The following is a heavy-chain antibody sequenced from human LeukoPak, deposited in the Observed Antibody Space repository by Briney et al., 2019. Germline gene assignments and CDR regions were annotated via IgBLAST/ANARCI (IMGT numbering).Heavy chain of an antibody. J-gene: IGHJ6*03. CDR3: ASPTTVTTHYYYMDV. V-gene: IGHV1-46*01. CDR2: INPSGGST. Sequence: ASVKVSCKASGYTFTSYYMHWVRQAPGQGLEWMGIINPSGGSTSYAQKFQGRVTMTRDMSTSTVYMELSSLRSEDTAVYYCASPTTVTTHYYYMDVWGKGTTVTVSS. CDR1: GYTFTSYY. D-gene: IGHD4-17*01.